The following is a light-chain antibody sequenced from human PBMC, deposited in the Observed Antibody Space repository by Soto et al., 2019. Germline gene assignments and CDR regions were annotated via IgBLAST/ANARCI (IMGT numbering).Light chain of an antibody. V-gene: IGLV2-14*01. Sequence: QSALTQPASVSGSPGQSITISCTGTSSDVGGYKYVSWYQHHPGKAPKLMIYEVSNRPSGVSSRFSGPKSGNTASLTISGLQAEDEGDYYCSSYTSSKTVLCGGGTKLTVL. CDR1: SSDVGGYKY. CDR2: EVS. J-gene: IGLJ2*01. CDR3: SSYTSSKTVL.